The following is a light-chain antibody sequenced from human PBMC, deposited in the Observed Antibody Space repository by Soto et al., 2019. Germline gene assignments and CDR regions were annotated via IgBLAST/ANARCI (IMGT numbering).Light chain of an antibody. CDR2: GAS. Sequence: DIVLTQSPCTLSVSPGERSTLSCMASQSVSSSYLAWYQQKPGQAPRLLIYGASSRATGIPDRFSGSGSGADFTLTISRLEPEDFAVYYCQQYGSSPITFGQGTRLEIK. CDR1: QSVSSSY. J-gene: IGKJ5*01. CDR3: QQYGSSPIT. V-gene: IGKV3-20*01.